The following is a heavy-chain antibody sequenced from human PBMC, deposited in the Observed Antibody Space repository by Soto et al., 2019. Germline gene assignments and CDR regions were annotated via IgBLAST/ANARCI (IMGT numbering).Heavy chain of an antibody. CDR1: GFTFSSYG. Sequence: QVQLVESGGGVVQPGRSLRLSCAASGFTFSSYGMHWVRQAPGKGLEWVAVISYDGSNKYYADSVKGRFTISRDNSKNTLYLQMNSPRGEDTGVDYCAKDRPDYGGNLDYWGQGTLVTVSS. CDR2: ISYDGSNK. J-gene: IGHJ4*02. CDR3: AKDRPDYGGNLDY. V-gene: IGHV3-30*18. D-gene: IGHD4-17*01.